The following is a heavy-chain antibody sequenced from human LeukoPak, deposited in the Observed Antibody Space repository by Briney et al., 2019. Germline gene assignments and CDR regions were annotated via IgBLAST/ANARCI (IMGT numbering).Heavy chain of an antibody. V-gene: IGHV3-48*02. CDR3: ARAQYCGGDCYWSFDY. Sequence: GGSLRLSCAASGFIISNYNMNWVRQAPGQGLEWVSYISGSSTTIYYADSVKGRFTISRDNAKNSLYLQMNSLRDEDTAVYYCARAQYCGGDCYWSFDYWGQGTLVTVSS. CDR1: GFIISNYN. J-gene: IGHJ4*02. CDR2: ISGSSTTI. D-gene: IGHD2-21*02.